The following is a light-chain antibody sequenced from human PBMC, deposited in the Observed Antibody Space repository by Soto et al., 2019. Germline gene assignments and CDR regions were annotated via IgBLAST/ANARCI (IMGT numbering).Light chain of an antibody. J-gene: IGKJ1*01. Sequence: DVVMTQTPLSLPVTLGQPASISCRSSQSLVHSDGNTYLSWLQQRPGQPPRLLIYKVSNRFSGVPDRFSGSGADTDFTLKISRVEPENVGVYSCVQLAIFPRTFGQGTKVEIK. V-gene: IGKV2-24*01. CDR2: KVS. CDR1: QSLVHSDGNTY. CDR3: VQLAIFPRT.